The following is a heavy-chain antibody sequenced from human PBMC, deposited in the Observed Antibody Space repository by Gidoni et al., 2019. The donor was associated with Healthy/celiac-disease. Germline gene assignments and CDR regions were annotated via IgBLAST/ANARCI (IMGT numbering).Heavy chain of an antibody. CDR2: IKQDGSEK. D-gene: IGHD3-10*01. J-gene: IGHJ4*02. V-gene: IGHV3-7*01. CDR3: ARDKQGGYYYGSGSYGDY. CDR1: DFPFSSYW. Sequence: EVQLVESGGGLVQPGGSLRLSCAASDFPFSSYWMSWVRQAPGKGLEWVDNIKQDGSEKYYVDSVKGRFTISRDNAKNSLYLQMNSLRAEDTAVYYCARDKQGGYYYGSGSYGDYWGQGTLVTVSS.